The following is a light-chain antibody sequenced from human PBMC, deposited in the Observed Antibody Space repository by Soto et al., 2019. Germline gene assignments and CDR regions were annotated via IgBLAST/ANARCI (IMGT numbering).Light chain of an antibody. Sequence: DIQMTQSPSALSASVGDRVTITCQASQDISDVLNWYQQQPGKAPKVLIYDASKLQTGVPSRFSGRGSGKDFTFTISSPQPDDSGTYYCQQFYDLPITFGQGTRLEI. J-gene: IGKJ5*01. CDR3: QQFYDLPIT. CDR1: QDISDV. V-gene: IGKV1-33*01. CDR2: DAS.